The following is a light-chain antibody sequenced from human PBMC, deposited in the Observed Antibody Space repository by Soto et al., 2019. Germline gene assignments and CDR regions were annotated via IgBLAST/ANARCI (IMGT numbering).Light chain of an antibody. V-gene: IGKV1-9*01. Sequence: IQLTQSPSSLSAYVGDRVTITCRASQDISSYLAWYQQKPGRAPKLLIHAASILQSGVPSRFSGSGSETDFTLTISNLQPEDFAIYYCQQLSGYPLTFGGGTKV. CDR3: QQLSGYPLT. CDR1: QDISSY. CDR2: AAS. J-gene: IGKJ4*01.